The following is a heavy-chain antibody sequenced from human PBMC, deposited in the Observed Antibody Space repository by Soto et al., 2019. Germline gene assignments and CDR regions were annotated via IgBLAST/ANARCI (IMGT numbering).Heavy chain of an antibody. V-gene: IGHV3-21*01. CDR3: ARDSGFLKWFPPYYYGMDV. J-gene: IGHJ6*02. Sequence: PGGSLRLSCAASGFTFSSYSMNWVRQAPGKGLEWVSSISSSSSYIYYAGSVKGRFTISRDNAKNSLYLQMNSLRAEDTAVYYCARDSGFLKWFPPYYYGMDVWGQGTTVTVSS. CDR1: GFTFSSYS. CDR2: ISSSSSYI. D-gene: IGHD3-3*01.